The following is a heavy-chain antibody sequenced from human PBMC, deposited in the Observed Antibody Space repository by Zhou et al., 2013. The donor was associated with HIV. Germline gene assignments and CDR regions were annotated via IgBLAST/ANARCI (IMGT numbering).Heavy chain of an antibody. V-gene: IGHV1-69*05. CDR1: GGTFSSYA. J-gene: IGHJ6*03. Sequence: QVQLVQSGAEVKKPGSSVKVSCKASGGTFSSYAISWVRQAPGQGLEWMGGIIPIFGTANYAQKFQGRVTITTDESTSTAYMELSSLRSEDTAVYYCARGVGSGYSYGPRDYYYYMDVWGKGTTVTVSS. D-gene: IGHD5-18*01. CDR2: IIPIFGTA. CDR3: ARGVGSGYSYGPRDYYYYMDV.